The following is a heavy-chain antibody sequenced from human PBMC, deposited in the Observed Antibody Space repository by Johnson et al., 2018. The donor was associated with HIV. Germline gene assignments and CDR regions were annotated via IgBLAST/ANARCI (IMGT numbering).Heavy chain of an antibody. CDR1: GFTFSSYA. V-gene: IGHV3-30-3*01. CDR3: ARERARQELGLDGAFDI. Sequence: QVQLVESGGGVVQPGRSLRLSCAVSGFTFSSYAMHWVRQAPGEGLEWVAVISYDGSNKYYADSVKGRFTISRDNSKNTLYLQMNSLRPEDTAVYYCARERARQELGLDGAFDIWGQGTTVSVS. J-gene: IGHJ3*02. D-gene: IGHD6-13*01. CDR2: ISYDGSNK.